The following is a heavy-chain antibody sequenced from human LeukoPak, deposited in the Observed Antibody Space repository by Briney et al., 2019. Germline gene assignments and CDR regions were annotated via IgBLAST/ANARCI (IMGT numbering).Heavy chain of an antibody. D-gene: IGHD1-1*01. CDR1: GGSISSGDYQ. Sequence: SETLSLTCTVSGGSISSGDYQWSWIRQHPGKGLEWIGFIYSSGSTYYNPSLKSRVTISKDTSKNQFSLKQSSVTSADTAVYYCARDGGTYKRPFDYWGQGTLVTVSS. V-gene: IGHV4-31*03. J-gene: IGHJ4*02. CDR2: IYSSGST. CDR3: ARDGGTYKRPFDY.